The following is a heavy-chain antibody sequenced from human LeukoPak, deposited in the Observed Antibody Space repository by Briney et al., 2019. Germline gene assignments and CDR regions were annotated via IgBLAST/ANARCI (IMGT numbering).Heavy chain of an antibody. Sequence: PGGSLRLSCEGSGFSFSSYWMTWVRLSPGKGPEWVANIKQDESERYTVDSVEGRFTISRDNAKNSVYLHMNSLRAEDTALYYCVGGDYWGQGTLVTVSS. V-gene: IGHV3-7*01. CDR2: IKQDESER. CDR1: GFSFSSYW. J-gene: IGHJ4*02. CDR3: VGGDY.